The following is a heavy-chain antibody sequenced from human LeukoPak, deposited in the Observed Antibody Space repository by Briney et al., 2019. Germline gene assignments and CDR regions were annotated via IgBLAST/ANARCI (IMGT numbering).Heavy chain of an antibody. CDR1: GYTFTGYY. Sequence: GASVKVSCKASGYTFTGYYMHWVRQAPGQGLEWMGWINPNSGGTNYAQKFQGRVTMTRNTSISTAYMELSRLRSDDTAVYYCAREFYYDSSGLVYYYMDVWGKGTTVTVSS. V-gene: IGHV1-2*02. J-gene: IGHJ6*03. D-gene: IGHD3-22*01. CDR3: AREFYYDSSGLVYYYMDV. CDR2: INPNSGGT.